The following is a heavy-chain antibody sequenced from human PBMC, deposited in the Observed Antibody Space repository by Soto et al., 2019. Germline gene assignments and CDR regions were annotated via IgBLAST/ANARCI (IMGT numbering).Heavy chain of an antibody. V-gene: IGHV3-23*01. D-gene: IGHD3-16*01. CDR3: AKDRRAGGNSAFYFDF. J-gene: IGHJ4*02. CDR2: ISATGGGT. Sequence: GGSLRLSCAASGFKFSNYAMSWVRQARGKGLEWVSLISATGGGTYYADSVKGRFTISRDNSHNTLYLQVHSLTAEDTAVYYCAKDRRAGGNSAFYFDFWGQGAQVTVSS. CDR1: GFKFSNYA.